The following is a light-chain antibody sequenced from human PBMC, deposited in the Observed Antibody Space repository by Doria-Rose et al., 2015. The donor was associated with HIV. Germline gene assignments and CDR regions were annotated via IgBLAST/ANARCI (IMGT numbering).Light chain of an antibody. J-gene: IGKJ5*01. CDR3: QQYGTSRGT. CDR2: DAS. CDR1: QRVKSSY. V-gene: IGKV3-20*01. Sequence: QSPGTPSLPPGARATLSCRASQRVKSSYLAWYQQKPGQAPRLLIYDASTRATGIPDRFSGSGSGTDFTLTISRLEPEDVAVYYCQQYGTSRGTFGQGTRLEIK.